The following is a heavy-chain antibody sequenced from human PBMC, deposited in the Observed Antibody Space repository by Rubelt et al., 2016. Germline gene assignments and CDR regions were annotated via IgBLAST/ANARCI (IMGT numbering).Heavy chain of an antibody. CDR2: ITWNSGSI. CDR1: GFIFGDYA. D-gene: IGHD6-13*01. CDR3: VKGPSSWYPFFGS. V-gene: IGHV3-9*01. Sequence: SGQPGRSLRLSCTASGFIFGDYAMHWVRHSPGKGLEWVSGITWNSGSIDYADSVKGRFTISRDNAKNSLSLQMNSLRPEDTALYYCVKGPSSWYPFFGSWGQGTLVTVSS. J-gene: IGHJ4*02.